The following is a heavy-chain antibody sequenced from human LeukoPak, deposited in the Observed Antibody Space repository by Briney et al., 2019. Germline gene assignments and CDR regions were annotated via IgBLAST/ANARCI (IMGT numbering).Heavy chain of an antibody. V-gene: IGHV3-30*04. J-gene: IGHJ4*02. CDR1: GFTFSSYA. CDR2: ISYDGSNK. Sequence: SGGSLRLSCAASGFTFSSYAMHWVRQAPGKGLEWVAVISYDGSNKYYADSVKGRFTISRDNSKNTLYLQMNSLRAEDTAVYYCAKDSHDSSGYIDYWGQGTLVTVSS. CDR3: AKDSHDSSGYIDY. D-gene: IGHD3-22*01.